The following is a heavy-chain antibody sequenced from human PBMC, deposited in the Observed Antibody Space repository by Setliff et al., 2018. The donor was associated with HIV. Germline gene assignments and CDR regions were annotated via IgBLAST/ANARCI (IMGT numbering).Heavy chain of an antibody. J-gene: IGHJ4*02. D-gene: IGHD5-18*01. Sequence: PSETLSLTCAVYGGFFSGDYWDWIRQPPGKGLEWIGTIYYSGSSYYNPSLKSRVSMSVDTSKNQFSLKLSSVTAADTAVYYCARRAYTYGLWGQGTLVTVSS. V-gene: IGHV4-34*01. CDR2: IYYSGSS. CDR1: GGFFSGDY. CDR3: ARRAYTYGL.